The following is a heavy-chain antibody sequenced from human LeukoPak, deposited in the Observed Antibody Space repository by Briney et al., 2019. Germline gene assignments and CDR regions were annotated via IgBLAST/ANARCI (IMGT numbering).Heavy chain of an antibody. CDR2: INTNTGYP. CDR3: ARVSDSSGYWLFDY. V-gene: IGHV7-4-1*02. CDR1: GYTFTSYA. Sequence: ASVKVSCKASGYTFTSYAMNWVRQAPGQGLEWMGWINTNTGYPTYAQGFTGRFVFSLDASVSTAYLQISSLKAEDTAVYYCARVSDSSGYWLFDYWGQGTLVTVSS. D-gene: IGHD3-22*01. J-gene: IGHJ4*02.